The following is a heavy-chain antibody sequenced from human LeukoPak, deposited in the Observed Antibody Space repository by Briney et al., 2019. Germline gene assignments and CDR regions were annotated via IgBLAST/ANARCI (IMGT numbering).Heavy chain of an antibody. D-gene: IGHD3-3*01. CDR1: GGSISSSSYY. CDR2: IYYSGST. CDR3: ARARDDDFWSGYYAQGLIDY. Sequence: PSETLSLTCTVSGGSISSSSYYWGWIRQPPGKGLEWIGSIYYSGSTYYNPSLKSRVTISVDTSKNQFYLKLSSVTAADTAVYYCARARDDDFWSGYYAQGLIDYWCQGTLVTVSS. J-gene: IGHJ4*02. V-gene: IGHV4-39*01.